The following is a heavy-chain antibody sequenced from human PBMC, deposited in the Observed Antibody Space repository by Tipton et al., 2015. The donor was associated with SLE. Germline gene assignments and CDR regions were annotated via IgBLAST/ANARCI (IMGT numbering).Heavy chain of an antibody. D-gene: IGHD1-1*01. Sequence: TLSLTCAVSGYSISSGYYWGWIRQPPGKGLEWIGSIYHSGSTYYNPSLKSRVTISVDTPKNQFSLKLSSVTAADTAVYYCARGLRYPNRDWYFDLWGRGTLVTVSS. CDR3: ARGLRYPNRDWYFDL. V-gene: IGHV4-38-2*01. CDR2: IYHSGST. CDR1: GYSISSGYY. J-gene: IGHJ2*01.